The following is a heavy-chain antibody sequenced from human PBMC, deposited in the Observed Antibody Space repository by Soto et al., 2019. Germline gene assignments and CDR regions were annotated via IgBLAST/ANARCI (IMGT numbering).Heavy chain of an antibody. D-gene: IGHD5-12*01. CDR1: GLTWRSDS. CDR3: ARGVASSD. Sequence: QVQLVQSEAEVKKPGSSVKVSCKSSGLTWRSDSISWVRQAPGQGLEWMGGIIPISRTPTYAQKFQGRVTISADESTRTAYMEVTSLTFEDTAVYYCARGVASSDWGQGTLVTVSS. CDR2: IIPISRTP. J-gene: IGHJ4*02. V-gene: IGHV1-69*01.